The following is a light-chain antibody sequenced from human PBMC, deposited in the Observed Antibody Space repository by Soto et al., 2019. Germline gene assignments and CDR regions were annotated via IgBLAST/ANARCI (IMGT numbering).Light chain of an antibody. V-gene: IGKV3-15*01. CDR2: GAS. CDR1: QSVSSN. J-gene: IGKJ1*01. CDR3: QQYNNWPTWT. Sequence: EIVMTQSPATLSVSPGERATLSCRASQSVSSNLAWYQQKPGQAPRLLIYGASTRATGIPARFSGSGSGTDFILTISSLQSEDFAVYCCQQYNNWPTWTFCQGTKVEI.